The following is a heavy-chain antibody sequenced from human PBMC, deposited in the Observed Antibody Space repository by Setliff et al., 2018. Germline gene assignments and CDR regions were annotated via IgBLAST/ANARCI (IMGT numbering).Heavy chain of an antibody. V-gene: IGHV4-39*02. Sequence: SETLSLTCTVSGGSISDNNYYWGWIRQSPGKELEWIGGISHSANKYYNPSFRTGVTISVDMSKNQFFLNPDSVTAADTALYYCARESRLGYSGYDCAFDYWGQGMLVTVSS. CDR3: ARESRLGYSGYDCAFDY. CDR2: ISHSANK. D-gene: IGHD5-12*01. CDR1: GGSISDNNYY. J-gene: IGHJ4*02.